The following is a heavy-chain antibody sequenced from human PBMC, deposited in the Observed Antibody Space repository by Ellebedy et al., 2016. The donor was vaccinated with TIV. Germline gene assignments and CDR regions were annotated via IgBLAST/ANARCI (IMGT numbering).Heavy chain of an antibody. CDR2: IYWNGDK. CDR3: AHGTYHDYVFDC. J-gene: IGHJ4*02. D-gene: IGHD3-16*01. Sequence: SGPTLVKPTQTLTLTCTFSGFSLSTSGVGVGWIRQPPGKALEWLALIYWNGDKRYSPALKSRLTITKDTSKNQVVLTMTNMDPVDTATYFCAHGTYHDYVFDCWGQGTLVTVSS. CDR1: GFSLSTSGVG. V-gene: IGHV2-5*01.